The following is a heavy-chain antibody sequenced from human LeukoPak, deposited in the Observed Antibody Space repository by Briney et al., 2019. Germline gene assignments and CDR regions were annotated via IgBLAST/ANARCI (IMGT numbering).Heavy chain of an antibody. D-gene: IGHD6-13*01. CDR2: INPNSGGT. CDR1: GYTFTGYY. CDR3: ARGPSETYPIAAAPLDV. V-gene: IGHV1-2*02. Sequence: ASVKVSCKASGYTFTGYYMHWVRQAPGQGLEWMGWINPNSGGTNYAQKFQGRVTMTRDTSISTAYMELSRLRSDDTAVYYCARGPSETYPIAAAPLDVWGKGTTVTVSS. J-gene: IGHJ6*04.